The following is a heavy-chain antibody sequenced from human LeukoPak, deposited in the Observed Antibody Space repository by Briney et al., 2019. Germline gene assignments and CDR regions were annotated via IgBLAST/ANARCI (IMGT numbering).Heavy chain of an antibody. CDR2: IYYSGST. V-gene: IGHV4-39*01. CDR3: ARQGLPYNWFDP. J-gene: IGHJ5*02. Sequence: PSETLSLTCTISGGSISSSSYYWGWIRQPPGKGLEWIGSIYYSGSTYYNPSLKSRVTISVDTSKNQFSLKLSSVTAADTAVYYCARQGLPYNWFDPWGQGTLVTVSS. D-gene: IGHD2-15*01. CDR1: GGSISSSSYY.